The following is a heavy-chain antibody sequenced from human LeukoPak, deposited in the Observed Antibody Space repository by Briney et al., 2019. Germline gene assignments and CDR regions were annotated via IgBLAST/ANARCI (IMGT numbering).Heavy chain of an antibody. CDR1: GDSISSGSHY. CDR3: ARMNGLGGWAPFDY. CDR2: IYATGSY. J-gene: IGHJ4*02. V-gene: IGHV4-61*02. Sequence: SETLSLTCAVSGDSISSGSHYWSWIRQPAGKGLEWIGLIYATGSYSYNPALKSRVTISGDTAKNQFSLKLNSVTAADTAVYFCARMNGLGGWAPFDYWGQGTLVSVSS. D-gene: IGHD6-19*01.